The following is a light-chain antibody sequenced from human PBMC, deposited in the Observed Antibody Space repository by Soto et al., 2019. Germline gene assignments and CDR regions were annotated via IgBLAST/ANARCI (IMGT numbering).Light chain of an antibody. V-gene: IGKV3-15*01. CDR2: GAS. CDR1: QSVLNN. Sequence: EIAMTQSPATVSVSPGERATLSCRASQSVLNNVAWYQQKPGQVPRLLIYGASTRATGIPARFSRSGSGTEFILTISSTQSEDFAVNFCQHYRNWPLSFGGGTKVEI. J-gene: IGKJ4*01. CDR3: QHYRNWPLS.